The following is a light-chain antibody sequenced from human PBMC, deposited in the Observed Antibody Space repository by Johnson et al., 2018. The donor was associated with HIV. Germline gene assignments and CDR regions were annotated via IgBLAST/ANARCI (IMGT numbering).Light chain of an antibody. V-gene: IGLV1-51*02. Sequence: QSVLTQPPSVSAAPGQKVTISCSGSSSNIGNNYVSWYQQLPGTAPKLLIYESNRRPSGIPDRFSASKSGTSATLGITGLQTGDEADYYGGTWDSGLSAGVFGTGTKVTVL. J-gene: IGLJ1*01. CDR3: GTWDSGLSAGV. CDR1: SSNIGNNY. CDR2: ESN.